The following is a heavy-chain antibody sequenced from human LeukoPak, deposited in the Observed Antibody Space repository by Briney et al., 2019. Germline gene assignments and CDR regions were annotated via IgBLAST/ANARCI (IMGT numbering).Heavy chain of an antibody. V-gene: IGHV4-59*08. CDR2: IYYSGST. Sequence: PSETLSLTCTVSGGSISSYYWSWIRQPPGKGLEWIGYIYYSGSTNYNPSLKSRVTISVDTSKNQFSLKLSSVTAADTAVYYCARRRGSSGAFDIWGQGTMVTVSS. D-gene: IGHD6-6*01. CDR1: GGSISSYY. CDR3: ARRRGSSGAFDI. J-gene: IGHJ3*02.